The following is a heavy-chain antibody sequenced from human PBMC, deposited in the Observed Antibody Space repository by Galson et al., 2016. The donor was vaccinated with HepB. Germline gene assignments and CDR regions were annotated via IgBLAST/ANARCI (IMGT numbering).Heavy chain of an antibody. D-gene: IGHD3-10*01. V-gene: IGHV4-30-4*01. CDR3: ARVRARYGYGTDV. CDR2: IYHGGMT. CDR1: SGSLNSGDFY. J-gene: IGHJ6*02. Sequence: TLSLTCSVSSGSLNSGDFYWNWIRQTPERGLEWIGYIYHGGMTSYNPSLKSRITISFDPSKNQFSLNMTSVTAADTAVYHCARVRARYGYGTDVWGRGTPVIVS.